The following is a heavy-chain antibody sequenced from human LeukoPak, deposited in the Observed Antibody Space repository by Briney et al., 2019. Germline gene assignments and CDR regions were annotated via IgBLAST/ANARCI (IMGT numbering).Heavy chain of an antibody. CDR2: IYYSGST. J-gene: IGHJ4*02. CDR3: AGRDYGDYFDY. CDR1: GGSISSSSYY. D-gene: IGHD4-17*01. V-gene: IGHV4-39*01. Sequence: KPSETLSLTCTVSGGSISSSSYYWGWIRQPPGKGLEWIGSIYYSGSTYYNPSLKSRVTISVDTSKNQFSLKLSSVTAADTAVYYCAGRDYGDYFDYWGQGTLVTVSS.